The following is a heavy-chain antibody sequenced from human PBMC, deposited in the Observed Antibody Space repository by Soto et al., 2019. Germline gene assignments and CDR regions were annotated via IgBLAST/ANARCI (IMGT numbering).Heavy chain of an antibody. CDR3: ARDSEDYGGYVFDY. CDR1: GGSVSSGSYY. Sequence: SETLSLTCTVSGGSVSSGSYYWSWIRQPPGKGLEWIGYIYYSGSTNYNPSLKSRVTISVDTSKNQFSLKLSSVTAADTAVYYCARDSEDYGGYVFDYWGRGTLVTVSS. D-gene: IGHD4-17*01. V-gene: IGHV4-61*01. CDR2: IYYSGST. J-gene: IGHJ4*02.